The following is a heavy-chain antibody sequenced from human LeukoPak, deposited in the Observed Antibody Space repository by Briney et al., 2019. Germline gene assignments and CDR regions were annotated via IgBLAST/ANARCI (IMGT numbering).Heavy chain of an antibody. Sequence: ASVKVSCKASGYTFISYYLHWVRQAPGQGLEWMGIINPSGGSTSYAQKFQGRVTMTRDTSTSTVYMELSSLRSEDTAVYYCARSEGYSSSWDAEYFQHWGQGTLVTVSS. CDR1: GYTFISYY. V-gene: IGHV1-46*01. CDR2: INPSGGST. J-gene: IGHJ1*01. D-gene: IGHD6-13*01. CDR3: ARSEGYSSSWDAEYFQH.